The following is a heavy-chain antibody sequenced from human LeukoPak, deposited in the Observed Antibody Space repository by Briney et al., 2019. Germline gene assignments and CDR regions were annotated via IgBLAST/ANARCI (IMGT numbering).Heavy chain of an antibody. CDR2: ISGSGSGGST. V-gene: IGHV3-23*01. J-gene: IGHJ4*02. CDR3: AKAPVTSCRGAYCYPFDY. D-gene: IGHD2-21*01. CDR1: GFTFSSSA. Sequence: PGGSLRLSCAASGFTFSSSAMSWVRQAPGKGLEWVSNISGSGSGGSTYYADSVKGRFTISRDNSKNTLYLQMNSLRAEDAAVYYCAKAPVTSCRGAYCYPFDYWGQGTLVTVSS.